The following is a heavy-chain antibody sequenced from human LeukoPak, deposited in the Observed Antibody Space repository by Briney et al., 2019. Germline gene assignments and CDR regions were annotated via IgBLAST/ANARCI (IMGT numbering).Heavy chain of an antibody. CDR3: ARECPNWFDP. CDR2: IYTSGPT. J-gene: IGHJ5*02. Sequence: SETLSLTCTSSGVSISSGSYYWSWLRQAVGRVLEWIGRIYTSGPTTYNPSLNSRVTISLDTSKNQFSLKLSSVTAAETAVYYCARECPNWFDPWGQGTLVTVSS. V-gene: IGHV4-61*02. D-gene: IGHD5/OR15-5a*01. CDR1: GVSISSGSYY.